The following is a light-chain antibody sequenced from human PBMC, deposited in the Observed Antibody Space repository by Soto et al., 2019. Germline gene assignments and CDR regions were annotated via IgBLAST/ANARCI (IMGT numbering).Light chain of an antibody. CDR2: KAS. V-gene: IGKV1-5*03. CDR3: QQYSSYSPWL. Sequence: DIQVVQSPSTLSASVGDRVTITCRASQSVNAWLAWYQQKPGTAPKLLIYKASTLDRGVSSRFSGSGSGTEFTLTISSLQPEDSATYYCQQYSSYSPWLFGQGTKVEI. CDR1: QSVNAW. J-gene: IGKJ1*01.